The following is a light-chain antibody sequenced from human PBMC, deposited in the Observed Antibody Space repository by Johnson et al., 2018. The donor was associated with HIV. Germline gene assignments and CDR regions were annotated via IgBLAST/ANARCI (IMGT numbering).Light chain of an antibody. J-gene: IGLJ1*01. CDR3: GTWDISLSAGTRYV. Sequence: QSVLTQPPSVSAAPGQKVTISCSGSTSKIGNNYVSWYQHLPGAAPKLLIYDSNKRPSGIPDRFSGSKSGTSATLGITGLQTEDEADYFCGTWDISLSAGTRYVFGTGTKVTVL. CDR1: TSKIGNNY. V-gene: IGLV1-51*01. CDR2: DSN.